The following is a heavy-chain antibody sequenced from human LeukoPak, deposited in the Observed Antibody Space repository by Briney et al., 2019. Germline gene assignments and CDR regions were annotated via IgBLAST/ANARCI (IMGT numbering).Heavy chain of an antibody. J-gene: IGHJ4*02. CDR1: GGSISSGSYY. D-gene: IGHD2-21*01. V-gene: IGHV4-30-4*08. CDR3: ARGLAYCGGDCYSFDY. CDR2: IYYSGCT. Sequence: SQTLSLTCTVSGGSISSGSYYWSWIRQPPGKGLEWIGYIYYSGCTYYNPSLKSRVTISVDTTKNQFSLKLSSVTAADTAVYYCARGLAYCGGDCYSFDYWGQGTLVTVSS.